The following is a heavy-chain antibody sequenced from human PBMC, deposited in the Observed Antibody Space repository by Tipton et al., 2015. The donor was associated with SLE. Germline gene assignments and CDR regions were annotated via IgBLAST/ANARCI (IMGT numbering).Heavy chain of an antibody. J-gene: IGHJ4*02. D-gene: IGHD3-10*01. CDR2: LYGDGSGT. Sequence: SLRLSCAASGFTFRNYWMHWVRRAPGKGLVWVSRLYGDGSGTIYADSVKGRFTISRDNSKNTLYLQMNSLRAEDTAVYYCANQRRFGELFPFDYWGQGTLVTVSS. CDR1: GFTFRNYW. CDR3: ANQRRFGELFPFDY. V-gene: IGHV3-74*01.